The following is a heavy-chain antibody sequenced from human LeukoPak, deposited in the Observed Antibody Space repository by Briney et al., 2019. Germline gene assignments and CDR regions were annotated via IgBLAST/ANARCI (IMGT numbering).Heavy chain of an antibody. CDR2: ISSSSSYI. D-gene: IGHD5-18*01. V-gene: IGHV3-21*01. Sequence: GGSLRLSCAASGFTFSSYSMNWVCQAPGKGLEWVSSISSSSSYIYYADSVKGRFTISRDNAKNSLYLQMNSLRAEDTAVYYCASARPEYSYEEYYFDYWGQGTLVTVSS. CDR1: GFTFSSYS. J-gene: IGHJ4*02. CDR3: ASARPEYSYEEYYFDY.